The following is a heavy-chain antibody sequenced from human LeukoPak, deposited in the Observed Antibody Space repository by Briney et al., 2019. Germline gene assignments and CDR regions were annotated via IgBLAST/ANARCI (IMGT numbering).Heavy chain of an antibody. CDR3: ARSGYYTKRYFDY. J-gene: IGHJ4*02. V-gene: IGHV4-4*02. D-gene: IGHD3-22*01. CDR1: GGSISSSNW. Sequence: PSETLSLTCAVSGGSISSSNWWSWVRQPPGKGLEWIGEINHSGSTNYNPSLKSRVTISVDTSKSQFSLKLSSVTAADTAVYYCARSGYYTKRYFDYWGQGTLVTVSS. CDR2: INHSGST.